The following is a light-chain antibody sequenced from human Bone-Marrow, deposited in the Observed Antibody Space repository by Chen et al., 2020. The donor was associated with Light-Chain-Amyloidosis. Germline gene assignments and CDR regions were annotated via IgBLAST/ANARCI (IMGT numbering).Light chain of an antibody. CDR1: SSDVGGDNH. CDR2: EVT. J-gene: IGLJ1*01. CDR3: SSYTITNTLV. V-gene: IGLV2-14*01. Sequence: QSALTQPASVSGSPGQSITISCTGTSSDVGGDNHVSWYQQHPDQAPKLMIYEVTNRPSWVPDRCSGSKSDNTASLTISGLQTEDEADYFCSSYTITNTLVFGSGTRVTVL.